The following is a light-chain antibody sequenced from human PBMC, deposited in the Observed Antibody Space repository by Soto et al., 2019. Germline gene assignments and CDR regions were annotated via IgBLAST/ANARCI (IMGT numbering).Light chain of an antibody. CDR2: GAS. Sequence: EIVLTHSPGTLFLSPGERAPLSCRASQSVSSSYLAWYQQKPGQATRLLIYGASRRATGIPDRLSGSGSGTDFSPTISRLEPEDFAVYYCQQGTFGQGTKVDIK. CDR1: QSVSSSY. V-gene: IGKV3-20*01. CDR3: QQGT. J-gene: IGKJ1*01.